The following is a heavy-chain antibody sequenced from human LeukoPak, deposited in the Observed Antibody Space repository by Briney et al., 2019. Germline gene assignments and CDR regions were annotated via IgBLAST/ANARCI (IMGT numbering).Heavy chain of an antibody. V-gene: IGHV3-74*01. J-gene: IGHJ4*02. CDR2: ISSDGSST. CDR1: GFTFSSYW. D-gene: IGHD5-24*01. CDR3: ARDPDGYSPLEY. Sequence: GGSLRLSCAASGFTFSSYWMHWVRQAPGKGLVWVSRISSDGSSTSYADSVKGRLTISRDNAKSTLFLQMNSLRAEDTAVYYCARDPDGYSPLEYWGQGTLVTVSS.